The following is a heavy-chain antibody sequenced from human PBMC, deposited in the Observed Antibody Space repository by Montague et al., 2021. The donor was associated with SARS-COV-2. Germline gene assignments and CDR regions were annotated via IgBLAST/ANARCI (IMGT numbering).Heavy chain of an antibody. J-gene: IGHJ4*02. CDR2: IYIGGSS. D-gene: IGHD3-10*01. V-gene: IGHV3-53*01. Sequence: SLRLSCAASGFAVSGNYMNWVRQAPGKGLEWVSIIYIGGSSYYSDSVRGRFTISRDNSKNTLYLQMNSLRAEDTAVNYCAREADYGSETYSLDYWGQGALVTVSS. CDR3: AREADYGSETYSLDY. CDR1: GFAVSGNY.